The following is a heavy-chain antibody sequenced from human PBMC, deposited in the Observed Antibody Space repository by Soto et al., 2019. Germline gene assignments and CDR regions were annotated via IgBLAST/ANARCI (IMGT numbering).Heavy chain of an antibody. Sequence: QVQLQESGPGLVKPSETLSLTCAVSGDSISSVNWWTWVRQSPGKGLEWIGEISPGGNTNYNPSLKSRVTISADKSNNQFSLNLRSVTAADTAVYYCARIDCTDGVCECNWLDPWGQGILITVSS. CDR2: ISPGGNT. J-gene: IGHJ5*02. CDR3: ARIDCTDGVCECNWLDP. CDR1: GDSISSVNW. V-gene: IGHV4-4*02. D-gene: IGHD2-8*01.